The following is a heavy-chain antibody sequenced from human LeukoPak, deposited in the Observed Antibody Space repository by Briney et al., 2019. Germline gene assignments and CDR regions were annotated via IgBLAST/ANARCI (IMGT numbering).Heavy chain of an antibody. D-gene: IGHD6-6*01. Sequence: EASVKVSCKASGGTFSSYAISWVRQAPGQGLEWMGGIIPIFGTANYAQKFQGRVTITADESTSTAYMELSSLRSEDTAVYYCARVARTLAARQALYGWFDPWGQGTLVTVSS. CDR1: GGTFSSYA. CDR2: IIPIFGTA. V-gene: IGHV1-69*01. J-gene: IGHJ5*02. CDR3: ARVARTLAARQALYGWFDP.